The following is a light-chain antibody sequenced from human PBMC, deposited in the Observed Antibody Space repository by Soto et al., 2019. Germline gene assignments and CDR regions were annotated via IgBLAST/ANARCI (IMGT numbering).Light chain of an antibody. Sequence: QSVLTQPPSVSGAPGQTVTISCSGNSSNIGAGYDVHWYQQGLDKAPKLVIYAFTSRPTGVPDRFSGSRSASSASLTITGLQAEDEADYYCASYDNRLSAGVFGGGTNLTVL. CDR1: SSNIGAGYD. V-gene: IGLV1-40*01. CDR3: ASYDNRLSAGV. CDR2: AFT. J-gene: IGLJ3*02.